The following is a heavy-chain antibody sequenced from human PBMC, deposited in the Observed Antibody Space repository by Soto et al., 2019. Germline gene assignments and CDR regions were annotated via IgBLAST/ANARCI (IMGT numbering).Heavy chain of an antibody. CDR2: INPSGGST. Sequence: ASVRVSYRASGYTFTSQYMHWVRQAPGQGLEWMGIINPSGGSTTYAQKFQGRVTMTRDTSTSTVYMELSSLRSEDTAVYYCARVGCSGGSCYAVDYWGQGTLVTVS. V-gene: IGHV1-46*01. CDR3: ARVGCSGGSCYAVDY. CDR1: GYTFTSQY. J-gene: IGHJ4*02. D-gene: IGHD2-15*01.